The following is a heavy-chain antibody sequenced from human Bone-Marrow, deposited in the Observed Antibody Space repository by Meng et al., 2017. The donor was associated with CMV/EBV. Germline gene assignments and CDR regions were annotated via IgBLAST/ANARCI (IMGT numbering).Heavy chain of an antibody. D-gene: IGHD3-22*01. J-gene: IGHJ3*02. V-gene: IGHV4-59*01. Sequence: SETLSLTCTVSGGSIRSYYWSWIRQPPGKGLEWIGYIYYSGSTNYNPSLKSRVTISVDTSKNQFSLKLSSVTAADTAVYYCARGAYYDSSGYYYHGIAFDIWGQGTMVTASS. CDR3: ARGAYYDSSGYYYHGIAFDI. CDR1: GGSIRSYY. CDR2: IYYSGST.